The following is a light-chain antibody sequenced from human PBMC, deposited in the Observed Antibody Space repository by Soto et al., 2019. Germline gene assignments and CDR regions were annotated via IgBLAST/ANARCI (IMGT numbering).Light chain of an antibody. Sequence: DIQMTQSPSTLSASVGDRVTITCRASQTISSSLAWYQQKPGKAPNLLIYKACSLESGVPSRFSGSGSGTEFTLTISRVQPEDSATYYCQKYSNFWTFGQGTKVEIK. CDR1: QTISSS. J-gene: IGKJ1*01. CDR3: QKYSNFWT. CDR2: KAC. V-gene: IGKV1-5*03.